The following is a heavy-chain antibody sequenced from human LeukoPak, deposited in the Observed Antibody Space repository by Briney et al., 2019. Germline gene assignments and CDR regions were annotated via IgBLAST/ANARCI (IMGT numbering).Heavy chain of an antibody. CDR1: GGSIGSYY. D-gene: IGHD4-17*01. V-gene: IGHV4-59*01. J-gene: IGHJ6*03. CDR3: ARDTVTTSPYYYYYMDV. CDR2: IYYSGST. Sequence: PSETLSLTCTVSGGSIGSYYWSWIRQPPGKGLEWIGYIYYSGSTNYNPSLKSRVTISVDTSKNQFSLKLSSVTAADTAVYYCARDTVTTSPYYYYYMDVWGKGTTVTVSS.